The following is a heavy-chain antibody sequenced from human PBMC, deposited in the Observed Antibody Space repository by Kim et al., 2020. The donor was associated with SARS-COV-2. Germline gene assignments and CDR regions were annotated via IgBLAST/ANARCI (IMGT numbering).Heavy chain of an antibody. V-gene: IGHV4-31*03. CDR1: GGSISSGGYY. CDR2: IYYSGST. CDR3: ARGRIGDVVVVPAAMDV. Sequence: SETLSLTCTVSGGSISSGGYYWSWIRQHPGKGLEWIGYIYYSGSTYYNPSLKRRVTISVDTSKNQFSLKLSSVTAADTAVYYCARGRIGDVVVVPAAMDVWGQGTTVTVSS. D-gene: IGHD2-2*01. J-gene: IGHJ6*02.